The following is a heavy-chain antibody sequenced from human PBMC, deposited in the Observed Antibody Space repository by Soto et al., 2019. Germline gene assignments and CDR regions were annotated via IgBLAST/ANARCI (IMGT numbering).Heavy chain of an antibody. Sequence: EVQLVESGGGLVQPGGSLRLSCAASGFTFSSYWMSWVRQAPGKGLEWVANIKQDGSEKYYVDSVKGRFTISRDNAKNSLYLQMNSLRAEDTAVYYCARDVTIFGVVTWFDPWGQGPLVTVSS. CDR3: ARDVTIFGVVTWFDP. CDR2: IKQDGSEK. D-gene: IGHD3-3*01. V-gene: IGHV3-7*03. J-gene: IGHJ5*02. CDR1: GFTFSSYW.